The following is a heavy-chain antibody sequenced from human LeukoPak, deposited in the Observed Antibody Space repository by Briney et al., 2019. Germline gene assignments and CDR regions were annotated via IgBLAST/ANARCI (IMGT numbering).Heavy chain of an antibody. V-gene: IGHV4-61*01. CDR3: ARDRGPNFDY. CDR1: GGSVSSNNYF. J-gene: IGHJ4*02. D-gene: IGHD3-10*01. Sequence: SETLSLTCTVSGGSVSSNNYFWSWIRQPPGKGLEWIAYIYYSGSTKYNPSLKSRVTISVDTSKNQSSLKLTSVTAADTAVYYCARDRGPNFDYWGQGTLVTVSS. CDR2: IYYSGST.